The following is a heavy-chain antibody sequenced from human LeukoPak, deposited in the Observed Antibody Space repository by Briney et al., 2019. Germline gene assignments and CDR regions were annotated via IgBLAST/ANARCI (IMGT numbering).Heavy chain of an antibody. CDR1: GFTFSSYG. J-gene: IGHJ4*02. V-gene: IGHV3-30*18. D-gene: IGHD3-16*01. CDR2: ISYDGSNK. CDR3: AKDLGGSYPFAFGY. Sequence: PGRSLRLSCAASGFTFSSYGMHWVRQAPGKGLEWVAVISYDGSNKYYADSVKGRFTISRDNSKNTLYLQMNSLRAEDTAVYYCAKDLGGSYPFAFGYWGQGTLVTVSS.